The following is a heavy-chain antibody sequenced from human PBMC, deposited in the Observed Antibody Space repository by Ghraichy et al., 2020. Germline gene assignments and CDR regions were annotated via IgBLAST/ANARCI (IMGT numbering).Heavy chain of an antibody. CDR2: INPNSGGT. V-gene: IGHV1-2*04. J-gene: IGHJ5*02. CDR3: ASVGRPATAIYDNWFDP. Sequence: ASVKVSCKASGYTFTGYYMHWVRQAPGQGLEWMGWINPNSGGTNYAQKFQGWVTMTRDTSISTAYMELSRLRSDDTAVYYCASVGRPATAIYDNWFDPWGQGTLVTVSS. D-gene: IGHD2-2*02. CDR1: GYTFTGYY.